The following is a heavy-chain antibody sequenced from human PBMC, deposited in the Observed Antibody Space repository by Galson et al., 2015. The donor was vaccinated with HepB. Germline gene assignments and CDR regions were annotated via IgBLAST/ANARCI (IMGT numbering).Heavy chain of an antibody. D-gene: IGHD6-19*01. CDR3: ARDWSGWYGGDFDY. V-gene: IGHV3-74*01. CDR1: GFTFSSYW. Sequence: SLRLSCAASGFTFSSYWMHWVRQAPGKGLEWVSSISSSSSTSYADSVKGRFTISRDNAKNTLYLQMNSLRAEDTAVYYCARDWSGWYGGDFDYWGQGTLVTVSS. CDR2: ISSSSST. J-gene: IGHJ4*02.